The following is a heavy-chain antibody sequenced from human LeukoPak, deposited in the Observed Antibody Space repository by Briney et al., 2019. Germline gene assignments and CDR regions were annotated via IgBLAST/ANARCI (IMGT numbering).Heavy chain of an antibody. J-gene: IGHJ4*02. CDR2: INPNSGGT. D-gene: IGHD2-2*01. Sequence: ASVKVSCKASGYTFTGYYMHWVRQAPGQGLEWMGWINPNSGGTNYAQKFQGRVTMTRDTSISTAYMELSRLRSDDTAVYYCARDFPDIVVVPAVPDYWGQGTLVTVSS. V-gene: IGHV1-2*02. CDR3: ARDFPDIVVVPAVPDY. CDR1: GYTFTGYY.